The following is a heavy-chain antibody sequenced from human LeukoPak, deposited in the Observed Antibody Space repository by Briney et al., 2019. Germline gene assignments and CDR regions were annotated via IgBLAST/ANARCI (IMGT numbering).Heavy chain of an antibody. J-gene: IGHJ4*02. CDR3: ARVVGDSSGYYPYHFDY. CDR1: GGTFSSYA. CDR2: IIPIFGTA. Sequence: ASVKVSCKASGGTFSSYAISWVRQAPGQGLEWMGGIIPIFGTANYAQKFQGRVTITTDESTSTAYMELSSLRSEDTAVYYCARVVGDSSGYYPYHFDYWGQGTLVTVSS. D-gene: IGHD3-22*01. V-gene: IGHV1-69*05.